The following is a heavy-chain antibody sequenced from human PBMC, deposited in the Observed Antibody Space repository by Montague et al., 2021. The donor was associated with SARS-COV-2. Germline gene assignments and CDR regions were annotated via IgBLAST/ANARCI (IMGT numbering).Heavy chain of an antibody. D-gene: IGHD3-3*01. CDR1: GGSISSSSYY. CDR2: IDYSGXT. CDR3: ARQPTRGITIFGVVTDYGMDV. V-gene: IGHV4-39*01. J-gene: IGHJ6*02. Sequence: SETLSLTCTVSGGSISSSSYYWGWIRQPPGKGLEWFGSIDYSGXTXHXXXXKXRVTISVDTSKNQFSLKLSSVTAADTAVYYCARQPTRGITIFGVVTDYGMDVWGQGTTVTVSS.